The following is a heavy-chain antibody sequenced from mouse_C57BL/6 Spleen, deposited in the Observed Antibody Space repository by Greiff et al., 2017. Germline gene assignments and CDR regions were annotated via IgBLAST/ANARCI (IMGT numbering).Heavy chain of an antibody. D-gene: IGHD4-1*01. CDR3: ARSLGRNYFDY. Sequence: VKLQQPGAELVRPGSSVKLSCKASGYTFTSYWMDWVKQRPGQGLEWIGNIYPSDSEPHYNQKFKDKATLTVDNSSSTAYMQLSILTSEDSAVYYCARSLGRNYFDYWGQGTTLTGSS. CDR2: IYPSDSEP. J-gene: IGHJ2*01. CDR1: GYTFTSYW. V-gene: IGHV1-61*01.